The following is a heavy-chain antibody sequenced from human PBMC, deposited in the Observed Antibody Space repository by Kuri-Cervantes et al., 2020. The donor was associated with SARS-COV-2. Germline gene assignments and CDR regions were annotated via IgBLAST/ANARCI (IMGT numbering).Heavy chain of an antibody. Sequence: GGSLRLSCKASGYTFTSYGISWVRQAPGQGLEWMGRIIPDLGVTNYARKFQGRVTITADKSTNTAYMGLNSLTSEDTAVYYCARDRSAWPFDYWGQGTLVTVSS. CDR1: GYTFTSYG. CDR3: ARDRSAWPFDY. CDR2: IIPDLGVT. J-gene: IGHJ4*02. V-gene: IGHV1-69*04. D-gene: IGHD6-19*01.